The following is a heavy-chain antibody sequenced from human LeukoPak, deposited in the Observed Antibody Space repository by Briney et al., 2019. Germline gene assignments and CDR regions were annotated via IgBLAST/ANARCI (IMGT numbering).Heavy chain of an antibody. CDR2: ISAYNGST. V-gene: IGHV1-18*01. J-gene: IGHJ4*02. CDR1: GYTFTSYG. Sequence: GASVKVSCKASGYTFTSYGISWVRQAPGQGLEWMGWISAYNGSTNYAQKLQGRVTMTTDTSTSTAYMEPRSLRSDDTAVYYCARTLYYYDSSGYYYREDYWGQGTLVTVSS. D-gene: IGHD3-22*01. CDR3: ARTLYYYDSSGYYYREDY.